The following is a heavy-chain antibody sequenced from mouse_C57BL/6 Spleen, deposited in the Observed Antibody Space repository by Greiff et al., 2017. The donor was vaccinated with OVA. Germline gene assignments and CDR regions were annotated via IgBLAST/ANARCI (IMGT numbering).Heavy chain of an antibody. Sequence: VQLQQSGPGLVQPSQSLSITCTVSGFSLTSYGVRGVRKSPGKGLERQGVVRSGGGTDYNAAFIYRLSISKDNSKSQVFCKMNSLKDDDTAIDYCAREEPFAYWGQGTLVTVSA. V-gene: IGHV2-2*01. CDR1: GFSLTSYG. CDR3: AREEPFAY. J-gene: IGHJ3*01. CDR2: VRSGGGT.